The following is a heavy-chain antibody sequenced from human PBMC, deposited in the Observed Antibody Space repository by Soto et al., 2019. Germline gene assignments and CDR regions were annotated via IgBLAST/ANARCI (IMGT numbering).Heavy chain of an antibody. Sequence: PSETLSLTCTVSGASISGFYWSWIRKSAGKGLEWIGRIYATGTTDYNPSLKSRVMMSVDTSKKQFSLKLSSVTAADTAVYYCAREGDDVLRFLEWLSDGGRYFDYWGQGTLVTVSS. CDR3: AREGDDVLRFLEWLSDGGRYFDY. CDR2: IYATGTT. D-gene: IGHD3-3*01. J-gene: IGHJ4*02. CDR1: GASISGFY. V-gene: IGHV4-4*07.